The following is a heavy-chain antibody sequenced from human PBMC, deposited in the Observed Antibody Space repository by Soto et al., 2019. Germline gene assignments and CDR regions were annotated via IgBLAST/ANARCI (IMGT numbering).Heavy chain of an antibody. D-gene: IGHD2-2*01. CDR3: AREDIVVVPAAIPEFRNWFDP. J-gene: IGHJ5*02. CDR2: ISSSSSYI. CDR1: GFTFSSYS. V-gene: IGHV3-21*01. Sequence: EVQLVESGGGLVKPGGSLRLSCAASGFTFSSYSMNWVRQAPGKGLEWVSSISSSSSYIYYADSVKGRFTISRDNAKNSLYLQMNSLRAEDTAVYYCAREDIVVVPAAIPEFRNWFDPWGQGTLVTVSS.